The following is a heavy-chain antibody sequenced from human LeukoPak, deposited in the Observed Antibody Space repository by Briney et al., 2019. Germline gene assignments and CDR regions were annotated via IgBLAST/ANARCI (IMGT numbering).Heavy chain of an antibody. Sequence: ASVKVSCKASGYTFTSYAMHWVRQAPGQRLEWMGWINAGNGNTKYSQEFQGRVTITRDTSASTAYMELSSLRSEDMAVYYCARREYYYDSSGSYHFDYWGQGTLVTVSS. CDR2: INAGNGNT. D-gene: IGHD3-22*01. V-gene: IGHV1-3*03. J-gene: IGHJ4*02. CDR1: GYTFTSYA. CDR3: ARREYYYDSSGSYHFDY.